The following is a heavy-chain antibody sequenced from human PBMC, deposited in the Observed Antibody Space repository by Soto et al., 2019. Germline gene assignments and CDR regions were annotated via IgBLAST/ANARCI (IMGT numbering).Heavy chain of an antibody. CDR3: ARGVFDY. CDR1: GYPFTGFY. D-gene: IGHD3-16*01. CDR2: INPNSGGT. J-gene: IGHJ4*02. V-gene: IGHV1-2*04. Sequence: GSVEVFFKASGYPFTGFYIHWVRQAPGQGLEWMGWINPNSGGTNYAQKFQGWVTMTRDTSISTAYMELSRLRSDDTAVYYCARGVFDYWGQGTMVTVSS.